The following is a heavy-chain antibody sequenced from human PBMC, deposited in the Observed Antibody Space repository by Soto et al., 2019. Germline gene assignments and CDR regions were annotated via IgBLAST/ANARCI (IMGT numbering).Heavy chain of an antibody. J-gene: IGHJ5*02. CDR1: GYRFTHYW. V-gene: IGHV5-51*01. D-gene: IGHD2-21*01. CDR3: GRAKTGISDPSHFDG. CDR2: IYPGDSDT. Sequence: RRDALKISCSASGYRFTHYWIAWVRQMPGNGLEWMGIIYPGDSDTRKSPSFQGHVTISADKSISTAYLQWSSLEASDTAMYYCGRAKTGISDPSHFDGWAQGSLVPLAS.